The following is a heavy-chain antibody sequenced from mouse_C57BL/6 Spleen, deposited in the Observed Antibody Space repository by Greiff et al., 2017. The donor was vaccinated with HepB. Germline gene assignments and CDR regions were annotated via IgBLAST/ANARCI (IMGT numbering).Heavy chain of an antibody. CDR3: RISTMNA. J-gene: IGHJ2*01. Sequence: VQLKQSGAELVKPAASLKLSCTASGYNIKDIYIHWVKQRPEKGLERIRRTDPANGNTKYDPKFQGKATITADTSSNTAYLQLSSLTSEDTAVYYCRISTMNAWGQGTTLTGSS. D-gene: IGHD5-2*01. V-gene: IGHV14-3*02. CDR2: TDPANGNT. CDR1: GYNIKDIY.